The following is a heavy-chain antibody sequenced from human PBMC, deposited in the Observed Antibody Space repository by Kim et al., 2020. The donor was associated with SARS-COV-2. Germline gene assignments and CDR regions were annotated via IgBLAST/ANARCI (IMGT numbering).Heavy chain of an antibody. CDR2: IYYSGST. V-gene: IGHV4-31*03. J-gene: IGHJ2*01. D-gene: IGHD4-17*01. Sequence: SETLSLTCTVSGGSISSGGYYWSWIRQHPGKGLEWIGYIYYSGSTYYNPSLKSRVTISVDTSKNQFSLKLSSVTAADTAVYYCARDRGTTVTPYWYFDLWGRGTLVTVSS. CDR3: ARDRGTTVTPYWYFDL. CDR1: GGSISSGGYY.